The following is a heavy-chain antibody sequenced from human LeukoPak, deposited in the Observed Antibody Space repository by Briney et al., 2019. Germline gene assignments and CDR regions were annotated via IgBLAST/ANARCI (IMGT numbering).Heavy chain of an antibody. V-gene: IGHV3-23*01. CDR3: AKKGYYDGSGYYMYYFDH. J-gene: IGHJ4*02. D-gene: IGHD3-22*01. Sequence: GGSLRLSCAASGFSVSTDHMSWVRQAPGKGLEWVSDISGSGGTAYYADSVKGRFTISRDNSKNTLYLQMNSLRAEDTAVYYCAKKGYYDGSGYYMYYFDHWGQGTLVTVSS. CDR1: GFSVSTDH. CDR2: ISGSGGTA.